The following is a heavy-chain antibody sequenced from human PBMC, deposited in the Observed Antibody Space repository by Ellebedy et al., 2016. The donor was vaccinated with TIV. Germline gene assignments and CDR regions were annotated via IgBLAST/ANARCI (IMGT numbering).Heavy chain of an antibody. Sequence: GGSLRLXXAASGFTFDDYAMHWVRQTPGKGLEWVSGINWNSGSIAYADSVKGRFTISRDNTKNTLYMHMSSLRAEDTAVYYCAKKQSGGGTSPQSFDSWGQGTLVTVSS. CDR1: GFTFDDYA. D-gene: IGHD4-23*01. CDR3: AKKQSGGGTSPQSFDS. V-gene: IGHV3-9*01. J-gene: IGHJ4*02. CDR2: INWNSGSI.